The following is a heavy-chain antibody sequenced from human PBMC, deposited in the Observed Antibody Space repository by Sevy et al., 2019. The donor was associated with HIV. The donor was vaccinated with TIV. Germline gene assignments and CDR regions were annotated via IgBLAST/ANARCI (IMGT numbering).Heavy chain of an antibody. Sequence: GGSLILSCAASGFTFSRYAMSWVRQAPGKGLEWISTISGSAGTTYYADSLRGRFTISRDNSKNTLSLQMNTLRAEDTAVYYCAKEGPVGISGWAFDFWGLGTMVTVSS. J-gene: IGHJ3*01. CDR3: AKEGPVGISGWAFDF. CDR2: ISGSAGTT. D-gene: IGHD1-20*01. V-gene: IGHV3-23*01. CDR1: GFTFSRYA.